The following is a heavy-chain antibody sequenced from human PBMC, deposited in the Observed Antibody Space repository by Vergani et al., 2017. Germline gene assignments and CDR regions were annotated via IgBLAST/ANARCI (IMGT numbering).Heavy chain of an antibody. Sequence: QVQLVQSGAEVKKPGASVKVSCKASGYTFTSYGISWVRQAPGQGLEWMGWISAYNGNTNYAQKLQGRVTMTTDTSTSTAYMELRSLRSDDTAVYYCARADVLLWFGGFLDAFDIWGQGTMVTVSS. CDR3: ARADVLLWFGGFLDAFDI. V-gene: IGHV1-18*01. CDR1: GYTFTSYG. CDR2: ISAYNGNT. D-gene: IGHD3-10*01. J-gene: IGHJ3*02.